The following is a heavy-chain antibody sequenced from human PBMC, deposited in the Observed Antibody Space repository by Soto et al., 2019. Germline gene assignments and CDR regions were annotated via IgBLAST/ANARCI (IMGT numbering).Heavy chain of an antibody. D-gene: IGHD6-19*01. CDR3: ARGVAGSGFDL. V-gene: IGHV6-1*01. CDR2: TYYRSNWRH. J-gene: IGHJ4*02. CDR1: WDSVSSNTAA. Sequence: SQTLSLTCAISWDSVSSNTAAWNWIRSSPSRGLEWLGRTYYRSNWRHDYAVSVKSRIKVNPDTSKNHFSLQLNSVTPDDTAVYYCARGVAGSGFDLWGQGTLVTVSS.